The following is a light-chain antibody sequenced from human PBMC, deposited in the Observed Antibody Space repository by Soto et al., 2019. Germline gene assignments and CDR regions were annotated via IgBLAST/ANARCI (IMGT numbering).Light chain of an antibody. J-gene: IGKJ1*01. CDR1: ERISSSF. V-gene: IGKV3-20*01. CDR2: AAA. CDR3: QQYGYPSWT. Sequence: TQSPATLSVSRGERAALSCRASERISSSFLAWYQQKPGQAPRLLIYAAASRATGIPDRFSGGGSGTDFTLTISRLEPEDFAVYYCQQYGYPSWTFGQGTKVDIK.